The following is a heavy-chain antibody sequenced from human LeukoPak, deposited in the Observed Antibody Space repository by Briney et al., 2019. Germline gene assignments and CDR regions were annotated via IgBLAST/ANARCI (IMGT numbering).Heavy chain of an antibody. CDR2: INHSGST. Sequence: PSETLSLTWAVYGGSFSGYYWSWIRQPPGKGLEWIGEINHSGSTNYNPSLKSRVTISVDTSKNQFSLKLSSVTAADTAVYYCARGRYSGYDFYFDYWGQGTLVTASS. V-gene: IGHV4-34*01. J-gene: IGHJ4*02. CDR1: GGSFSGYY. CDR3: ARGRYSGYDFYFDY. D-gene: IGHD5-12*01.